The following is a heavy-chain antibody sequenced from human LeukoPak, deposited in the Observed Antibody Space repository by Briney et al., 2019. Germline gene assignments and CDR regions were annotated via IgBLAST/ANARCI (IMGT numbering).Heavy chain of an antibody. CDR2: ISGSGGST. CDR3: ARDLGQYYDTSDNWFDP. J-gene: IGHJ5*02. D-gene: IGHD3-22*01. V-gene: IGHV3-23*01. CDR1: GFTFSSYG. Sequence: GGTLRLSCAASGFTFSSYGMSWVRQAPGKGLEWVSAISGSGGSTYYADSVKGRFTISRDNSKNTLYLQMNSLRAEDTAVYYCARDLGQYYDTSDNWFDPWGQGTLVTVSS.